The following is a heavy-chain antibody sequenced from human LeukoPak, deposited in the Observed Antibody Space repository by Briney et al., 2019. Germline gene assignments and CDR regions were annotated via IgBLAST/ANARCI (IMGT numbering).Heavy chain of an antibody. D-gene: IGHD2/OR15-2a*01. CDR2: IYREGDS. CDR1: GASMNNHY. CDR3: VRDDNLGRCNSLATCRYWHFDV. J-gene: IGHJ2*01. V-gene: IGHV4-4*07. Sequence: SETLSLTCSVSGASMNNHYWSWIRESAGKGRGWIGRIYREGDSDYNPSLQSRVTMSVDWYKKQLSLDLSSVTAADTAVYYCVRDDNLGRCNSLATCRYWHFDVWGRGTLVTVSS.